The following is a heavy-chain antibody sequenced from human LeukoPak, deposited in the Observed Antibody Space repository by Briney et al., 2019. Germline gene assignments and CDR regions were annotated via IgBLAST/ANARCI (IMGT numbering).Heavy chain of an antibody. D-gene: IGHD6-19*01. CDR2: INHSGST. Sequence: SETLSLTCTVSGGSISSYYWSWIRQPPGKGLEWIGEINHSGSTNYNPSLKSRVTISVDTSKNQFSLKLSSVTAADTAVYYCASGGPVAGHGEVVDYWGQGTLVTVSS. V-gene: IGHV4-34*01. J-gene: IGHJ4*02. CDR3: ASGGPVAGHGEVVDY. CDR1: GGSISSYY.